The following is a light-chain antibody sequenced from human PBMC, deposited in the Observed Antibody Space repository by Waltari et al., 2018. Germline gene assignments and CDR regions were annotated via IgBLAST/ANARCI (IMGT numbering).Light chain of an antibody. CDR2: EVI. J-gene: IGLJ1*01. CDR1: SSDIGDYDS. CDR3: CSYAGTNNFYV. V-gene: IGLV2-8*01. Sequence: QSALTQPPSASGSPGESVTIPCTGTSSDIGDYDSVPWYQQHPGKAPKLMIYEVIKRPSGVPDRFAGSKSGNTASLTVSGLQAEDEADYYCCSYAGTNNFYVFGTGTKVTVL.